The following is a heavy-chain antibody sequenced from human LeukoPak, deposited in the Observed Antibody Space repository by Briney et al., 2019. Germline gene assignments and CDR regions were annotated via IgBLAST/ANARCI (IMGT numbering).Heavy chain of an antibody. D-gene: IGHD6-13*01. Sequence: PSETLSLTCTVSGGSISSNSHYWAWIRQPPGKGLEGIGSIYYTGVTFYSPSLQSRVTISVDTSKSQFSLKVISVTAADPAVYYCAREEASAGDYWGQGTLVTVSS. CDR3: AREEASAGDY. CDR2: IYYTGVT. V-gene: IGHV4-39*01. CDR1: GGSISSNSHY. J-gene: IGHJ4*02.